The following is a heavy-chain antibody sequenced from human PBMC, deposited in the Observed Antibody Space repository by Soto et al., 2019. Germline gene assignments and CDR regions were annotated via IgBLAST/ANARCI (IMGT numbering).Heavy chain of an antibody. V-gene: IGHV4-38-2*01. D-gene: IGHD3-10*01. CDR2: IFHTGST. CDR1: GYSISSGHS. Sequence: SETLSLTCAVSGYSISSGHSWGWIRQPPGKGLEWIGSIFHTGSTYYNPSLKSRVTLSVDTSKNQFSLKLSSVTAADTAVYYCARLLGSPSYYYYGMDVWGQGTTVTVSS. CDR3: ARLLGSPSYYYYGMDV. J-gene: IGHJ6*02.